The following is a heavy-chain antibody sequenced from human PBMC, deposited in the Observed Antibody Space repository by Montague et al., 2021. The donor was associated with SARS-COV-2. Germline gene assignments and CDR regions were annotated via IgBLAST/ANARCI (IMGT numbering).Heavy chain of an antibody. V-gene: IGHV4-39*01. J-gene: IGHJ3*02. CDR3: ARHSGRDTIFGVVIIFDAFDI. D-gene: IGHD3-3*01. CDR1: GGSISSSNYY. CDR2: IYYSGST. Sequence: SETLSLTSTVSGGSISSSNYYWGWIRQPPGKGLEWIGSIYYSGSTYYTPSLKSRVTISVDTSKNQFSLRLSSVTAADTAVYYCARHSGRDTIFGVVIIFDAFDIWGQGTMVTVSS.